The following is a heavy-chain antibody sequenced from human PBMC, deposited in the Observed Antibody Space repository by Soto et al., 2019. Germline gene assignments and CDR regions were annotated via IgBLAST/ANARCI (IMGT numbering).Heavy chain of an antibody. D-gene: IGHD6-13*01. CDR3: ARDHGVAEAAPNYFYYGMDV. Sequence: QVQLVQSGAEVKKPGSSVKVSCKASGGTFSSNAITWVRQAPGQGLEWMGGIIPVFGTANYAQKFQGRVTITADESTSTAYMELSSLRSEDTAVYYCARDHGVAEAAPNYFYYGMDVWGQGTTVTVS. V-gene: IGHV1-69*01. J-gene: IGHJ6*02. CDR2: IIPVFGTA. CDR1: GGTFSSNA.